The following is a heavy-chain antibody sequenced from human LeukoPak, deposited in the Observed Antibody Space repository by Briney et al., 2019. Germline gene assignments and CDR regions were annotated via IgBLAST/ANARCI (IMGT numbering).Heavy chain of an antibody. CDR3: ARVRGVGATTRFDY. Sequence: GGSLTLSCAASGFTFSDYYMSWIRQAPGKGLEWVSYITSSSGYTNYADSVKGRFTLSRDNAKNSLYLQMNSLRAEDTAVYYCARVRGVGATTRFDYWGQGTLVTVSS. D-gene: IGHD1-26*01. CDR1: GFTFSDYY. CDR2: ITSSSGYT. J-gene: IGHJ4*02. V-gene: IGHV3-11*05.